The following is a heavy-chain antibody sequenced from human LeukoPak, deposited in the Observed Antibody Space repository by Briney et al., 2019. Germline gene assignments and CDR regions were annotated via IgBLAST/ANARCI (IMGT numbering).Heavy chain of an antibody. Sequence: SVKVSCKASGGTFSSYAISWVRQAPGQGLEWMGGIIPIFGTANYAQKFQGRVTITTDESTSTAYMELSSLRSEDTAVYYCAGGTWDCSGGSCYPYYYYMDVWGKGTTVTVSS. D-gene: IGHD2-15*01. J-gene: IGHJ6*03. CDR3: AGGTWDCSGGSCYPYYYYMDV. V-gene: IGHV1-69*05. CDR1: GGTFSSYA. CDR2: IIPIFGTA.